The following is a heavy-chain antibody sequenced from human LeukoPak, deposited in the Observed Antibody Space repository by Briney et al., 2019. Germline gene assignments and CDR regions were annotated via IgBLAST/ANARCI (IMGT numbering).Heavy chain of an antibody. J-gene: IGHJ3*02. CDR2: ISDNGANT. D-gene: IGHD3-22*01. Sequence: GGSLRLSCAASGFTFSSYAMHWVRQAPGKGLEWVSTISDNGANTYYADSVKGRFTISRDTSKNTLYLQLNSLRAEDTAVYYCAKLSLLANPYYYDSSIDIWGQGTVVTFSS. V-gene: IGHV3-23*01. CDR1: GFTFSSYA. CDR3: AKLSLLANPYYYDSSIDI.